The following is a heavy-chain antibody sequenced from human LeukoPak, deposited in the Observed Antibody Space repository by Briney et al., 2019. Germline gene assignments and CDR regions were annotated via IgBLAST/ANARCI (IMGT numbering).Heavy chain of an antibody. CDR3: AGDYDSGSYRFDF. J-gene: IGHJ4*02. V-gene: IGHV4-30-4*01. CDR1: GGSISSGDYY. CDR2: IYYSGST. D-gene: IGHD3-10*01. Sequence: SQTLSLTCTVSGGSISSGDYYWRWIRQPPGKGLEWIEYIYYSGSTKYNPYNPSLKSRAPISLDTPSSQFSLQLRSVTAADTAVYYCAGDYDSGSYRFDFWGQGTLVTVSS.